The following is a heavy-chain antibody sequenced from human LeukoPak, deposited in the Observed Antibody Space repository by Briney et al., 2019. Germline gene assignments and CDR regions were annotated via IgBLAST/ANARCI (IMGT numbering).Heavy chain of an antibody. V-gene: IGHV4-59*01. J-gene: IGHJ4*02. D-gene: IGHD4-17*01. CDR1: GGSISSYY. CDR3: ARLASGGSFTVTTPNRYFDY. CDR2: IYYSGST. Sequence: SETLSLTCTVSGGSISSYYWSWIRQPPGKGLEWIGYIYYSGSTNYNPSLKSRVTISVDTSKNQFSLKLSSVTAADTAVYYCARLASGGSFTVTTPNRYFDYGGQGTLVTVSS.